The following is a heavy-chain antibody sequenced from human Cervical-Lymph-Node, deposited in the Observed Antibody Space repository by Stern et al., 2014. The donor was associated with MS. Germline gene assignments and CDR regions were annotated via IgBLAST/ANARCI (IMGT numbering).Heavy chain of an antibody. CDR3: ARPHSPGWSYYFDF. J-gene: IGHJ4*02. D-gene: IGHD6-19*01. V-gene: IGHV5-51*01. CDR1: GYTFTDYW. CDR2: ICPGASDT. Sequence: EVQLVESGAEVRKPGQSLTISCNISGYTFTDYWIAWVRQMPGKRLEGMGAICPGASDTRYSPSFQGHVTISVDTSINTAYLQWSDLRASDTAMYYCARPHSPGWSYYFDFWGQGTLVAVSS.